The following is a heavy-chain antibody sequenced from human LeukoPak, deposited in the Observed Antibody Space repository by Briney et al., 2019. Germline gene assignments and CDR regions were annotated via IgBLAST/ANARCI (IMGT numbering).Heavy chain of an antibody. CDR1: GFTFSSYG. J-gene: IGHJ4*02. Sequence: ETGGSLRLSCAASGFTFSSYGTNWVRQAPGKGLEWVSYISSSSSTIYYADSVKGRFTISRDNAKKSLYLQINSLRAEDTAVYYCARGRWFPSRLGERFDYWGQGTLVAVSS. V-gene: IGHV3-48*01. D-gene: IGHD4/OR15-4a*01. CDR2: ISSSSSTI. CDR3: ARGRWFPSRLGERFDY.